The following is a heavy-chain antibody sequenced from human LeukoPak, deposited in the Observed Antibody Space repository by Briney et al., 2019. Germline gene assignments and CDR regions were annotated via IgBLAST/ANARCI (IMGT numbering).Heavy chain of an antibody. V-gene: IGHV5-51*01. CDR3: ARHLRGYCSGGTCWDNWLDP. Sequence: GESLKISCNASGSRVTNYWIGWVRQMPGKGLEWIGIIYSGDSETRYSPSFQGRVAISVDKSINTAFLQWSSLKASDTAIYYCARHLRGYCSGGTCWDNWLDPWGQGTLVTVSS. D-gene: IGHD2-15*01. CDR2: IYSGDSET. CDR1: GSRVTNYW. J-gene: IGHJ5*02.